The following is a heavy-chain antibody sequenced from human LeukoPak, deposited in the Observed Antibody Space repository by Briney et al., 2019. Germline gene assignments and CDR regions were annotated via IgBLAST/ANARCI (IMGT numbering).Heavy chain of an antibody. CDR1: GYSFTGYY. CDR2: INPNSDYT. D-gene: IGHD2-21*01. V-gene: IGHV1-2*02. CDR3: AVAPGDY. Sequence: ASVKVSCKASGYSFTGYYIHWVRQDPGQGLEWMGWINPNSDYTSYAQKFQGRITLTRDTSISTVYMELSPLTSDDTAVYYCAVAPGDYWGQGTLVSVSA. J-gene: IGHJ4*02.